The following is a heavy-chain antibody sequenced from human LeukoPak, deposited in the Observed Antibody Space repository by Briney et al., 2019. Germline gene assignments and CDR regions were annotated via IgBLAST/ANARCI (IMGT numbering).Heavy chain of an antibody. V-gene: IGHV1-2*02. CDR3: ARDPYEVGVDFDY. CDR1: GYTFTGYY. D-gene: IGHD1-26*01. J-gene: IGHJ4*02. Sequence: GASAKLSCKASGYTFTGYYMHWVRQAPGQGLEWMGWINPNSGGTNYAQKFQGRVTMTSDTSISTAYMELSRLRSDDTAVYYCARDPYEVGVDFDYWGQGTLVTVSS. CDR2: INPNSGGT.